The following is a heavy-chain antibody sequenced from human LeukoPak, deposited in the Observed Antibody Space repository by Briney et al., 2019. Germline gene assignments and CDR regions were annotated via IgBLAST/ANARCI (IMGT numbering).Heavy chain of an antibody. Sequence: GGSLRLSCAASGFTLSSYWMHWVRQVPGKGLVWVSRISSDGSSTDYADSVKGRLTISRDNAKNSLYLQMNSLRAEDTAVYYCARGQYCSGGSCLVDYWGQGTLVTVSS. J-gene: IGHJ4*02. D-gene: IGHD2-15*01. CDR1: GFTLSSYW. CDR2: ISSDGSST. CDR3: ARGQYCSGGSCLVDY. V-gene: IGHV3-74*01.